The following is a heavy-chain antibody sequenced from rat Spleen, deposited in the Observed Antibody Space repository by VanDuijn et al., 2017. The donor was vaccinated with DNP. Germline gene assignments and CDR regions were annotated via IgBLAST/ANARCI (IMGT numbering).Heavy chain of an antibody. Sequence: EVQLQESGPGLVESSQSLSLTCSVTGYSITRNFRWNWIRKFPGNKLDWMGYVNSADSTYYNPSLKRRISITSDTSKNQFFLQGNSVTTEDTATYYCASGPNGYNYFDYWGQGVMVTVSS. V-gene: IGHV3-3*01. D-gene: IGHD1-2*01. CDR3: ASGPNGYNYFDY. CDR1: GYSITRNFR. J-gene: IGHJ2*01. CDR2: VNSADST.